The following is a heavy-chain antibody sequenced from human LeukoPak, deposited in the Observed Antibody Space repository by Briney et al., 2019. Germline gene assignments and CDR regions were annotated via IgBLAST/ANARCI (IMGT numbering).Heavy chain of an antibody. CDR2: ISAYNGKT. Sequence: ASVKVSCKASGYTFTSYGISWVRQAPGQGLEWMGWISAYNGKTNYAQKLQGRVTMTTGTSTSTAYMELRSLRSDDTAVYYCARARGATVTTNWFDPWGQGTLVTVSS. J-gene: IGHJ5*02. CDR1: GYTFTSYG. V-gene: IGHV1-18*01. D-gene: IGHD4-17*01. CDR3: ARARGATVTTNWFDP.